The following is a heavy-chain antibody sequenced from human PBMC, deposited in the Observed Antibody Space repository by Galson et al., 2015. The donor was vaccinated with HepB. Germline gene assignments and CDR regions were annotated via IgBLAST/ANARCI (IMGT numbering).Heavy chain of an antibody. CDR2: INPSGGST. V-gene: IGHV1-46*01. D-gene: IGHD3-9*01. J-gene: IGHJ4*02. Sequence: SVKVSCKASGYTLTSYYMHWVRQAPGQGLEWMGIINPSGGSTSYAQKFRGRVTMTRDTSTSTVYMELSSLRSEDTAVYYCARDRGGNYDILTGYYRSGYFDYWGQGTLVTVSS. CDR1: GYTLTSYY. CDR3: ARDRGGNYDILTGYYRSGYFDY.